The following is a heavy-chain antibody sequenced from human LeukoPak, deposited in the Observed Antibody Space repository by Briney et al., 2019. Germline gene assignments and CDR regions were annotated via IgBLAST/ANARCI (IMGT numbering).Heavy chain of an antibody. CDR3: AKDYDILTGYSFPGNYGMDV. J-gene: IGHJ6*02. CDR1: GFTFSNAW. V-gene: IGHV3-23*01. Sequence: GGSLRLSCAASGFTFSNAWMTWVRQVPGKGLEWVSAISGSGDATKYADSVKGQFTISRDNFKNTMYLQMNSLRAEDTAVYYCAKDYDILTGYSFPGNYGMDVWGQGTTVTVSS. D-gene: IGHD3-9*01. CDR2: ISGSGDAT.